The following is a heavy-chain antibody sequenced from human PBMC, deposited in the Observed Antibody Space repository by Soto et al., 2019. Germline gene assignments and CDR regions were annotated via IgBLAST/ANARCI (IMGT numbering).Heavy chain of an antibody. J-gene: IGHJ6*02. Sequence: QVQLVQSGGEVKKPGASVKVSCQTSGYSFTPYGISWVRQAPGQGLEWMGWISAYNGNTNYAQKLQGRVTMTTDTSTSTAYMELRSLRSDDTAVYYCAREGPAPYYYYGRDVWGQGSTVTVSS. CDR1: GYSFTPYG. CDR3: AREGPAPYYYYGRDV. CDR2: ISAYNGNT. V-gene: IGHV1-18*01.